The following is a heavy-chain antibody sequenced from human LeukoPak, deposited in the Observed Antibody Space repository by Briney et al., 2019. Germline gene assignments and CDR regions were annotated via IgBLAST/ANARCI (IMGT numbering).Heavy chain of an antibody. J-gene: IGHJ4*02. D-gene: IGHD4/OR15-4a*01. CDR3: ARRAGAYSHPYDY. Sequence: GGSLRLSCTVSGFTVSSNSMSWVRQAPGKGLEWVSFIYSAGSTHYSDSVKGRFTVSIDNSKNTLYLQMNSLRVEDTAVYYCARRAGAYSHPYDYWGQGTLVTVSS. V-gene: IGHV3-53*01. CDR1: GFTVSSNS. CDR2: IYSAGST.